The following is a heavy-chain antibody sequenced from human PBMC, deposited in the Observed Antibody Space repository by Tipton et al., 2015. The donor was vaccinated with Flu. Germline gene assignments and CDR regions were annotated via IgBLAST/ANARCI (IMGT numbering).Heavy chain of an antibody. Sequence: GSLRLSCAASGFTFTNYWMHWVRQVPGKDLEWVSCITHDGTNTLYADSVQGRLSVSRDNAKNTVTLQMNSLRAEDTAVYYCGTVMEFWGQGTPVTVSS. J-gene: IGHJ4*02. D-gene: IGHD2-8*01. V-gene: IGHV3-74*01. CDR2: ITHDGTNT. CDR1: GFTFTNYW. CDR3: GTVMEF.